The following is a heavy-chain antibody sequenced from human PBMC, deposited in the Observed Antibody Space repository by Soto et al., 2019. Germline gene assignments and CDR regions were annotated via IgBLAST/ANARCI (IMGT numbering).Heavy chain of an antibody. CDR3: ASQYSYVAVDY. CDR1: GGSISSGDYY. D-gene: IGHD2-15*01. J-gene: IGHJ4*02. CDR2: IYYSGST. Sequence: TSETLSLTCTVSGGSISSGDYYWSWIRQPPGKGLEWIGYIYYSGSTYYNPSLKSRVTISVDTSKNQFSLKLSSVTAADTAVYYCASQYSYVAVDYWGQGTLVTVSS. V-gene: IGHV4-30-4*01.